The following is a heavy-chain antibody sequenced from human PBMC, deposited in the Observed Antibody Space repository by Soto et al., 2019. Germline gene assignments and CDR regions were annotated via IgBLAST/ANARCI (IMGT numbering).Heavy chain of an antibody. Sequence: QVQLVQSGAEVKEPGSSVKVACQASGGAFSNYAISWVRQAPGQGLEWMGGVIPLFGTSNYLPKFQGRVSIAADRSTETVYMELSRLRFADTAVYFCARELKAGGHFGMDVWGQGTTVTVSS. CDR2: VIPLFGTS. V-gene: IGHV1-69*06. D-gene: IGHD3-16*01. CDR1: GGAFSNYA. CDR3: ARELKAGGHFGMDV. J-gene: IGHJ6*02.